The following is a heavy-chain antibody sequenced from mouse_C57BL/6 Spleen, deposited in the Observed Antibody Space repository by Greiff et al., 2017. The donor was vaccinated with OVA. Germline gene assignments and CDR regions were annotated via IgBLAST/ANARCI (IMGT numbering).Heavy chain of an antibody. CDR1: GYTFTSYT. V-gene: IGHV1-4*01. CDR3: AKGYGSSFIFDY. Sequence: QVQLQQSGAELARPGASVKMSCKASGYTFTSYTMHWVKQRPGQGLEWIGYINPSSGYTKYNQKFKDKATLTADKSSSTAYMQLSGLTSEDSAVYYCAKGYGSSFIFDYWGQGTTLTVSS. D-gene: IGHD1-1*01. CDR2: INPSSGYT. J-gene: IGHJ2*01.